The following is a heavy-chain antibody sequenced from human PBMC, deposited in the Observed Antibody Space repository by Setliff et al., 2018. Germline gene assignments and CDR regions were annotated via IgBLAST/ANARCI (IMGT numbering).Heavy chain of an antibody. Sequence: TLSLTCTVSGGSISSDIWSWIRQPPGKGLEWIGQIHTGSTNYNPSLRSRVTISVDMSKNQFSLKLNSVTAADTAVYYCARGINTVSWTPKYWGQGTLVTVSS. CDR2: IHTGST. CDR1: GGSISSDI. V-gene: IGHV4-4*08. CDR3: ARGINTVSWTPKY. D-gene: IGHD2-2*02. J-gene: IGHJ4*02.